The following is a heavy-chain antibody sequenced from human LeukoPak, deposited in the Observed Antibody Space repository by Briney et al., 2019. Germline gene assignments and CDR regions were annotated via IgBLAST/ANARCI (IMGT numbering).Heavy chain of an antibody. Sequence: GGSLRLSCAASGFTFSSYSMNWVRQAPGKGLEWVSYISSSSSTIYYADSVKGRFTISRDNAKNSLYLQMNSLRAEDTAVYYCARDRGYEWELLGSGVYWFDPWGQGTLVTVSS. CDR1: GFTFSSYS. D-gene: IGHD1-26*01. J-gene: IGHJ5*02. V-gene: IGHV3-48*01. CDR3: ARDRGYEWELLGSGVYWFDP. CDR2: ISSSSSTI.